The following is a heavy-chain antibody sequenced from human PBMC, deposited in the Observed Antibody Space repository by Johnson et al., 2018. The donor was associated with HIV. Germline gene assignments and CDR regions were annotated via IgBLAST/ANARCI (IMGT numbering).Heavy chain of an antibody. D-gene: IGHD3-9*01. Sequence: QMLLVESGGGVVQPGRSLRLSCAVSGFTFRTYAMHWVRQAPGKGLEWVTLISHDGINKYYADSVKGRFTISRDNSKNTLFLQMNSLRAEDTAVYYCAKEEDIWRLGLYRAFDIWGQGTMVTVSS. CDR3: AKEEDIWRLGLYRAFDI. V-gene: IGHV3-30-3*01. CDR1: GFTFRTYA. CDR2: ISHDGINK. J-gene: IGHJ3*02.